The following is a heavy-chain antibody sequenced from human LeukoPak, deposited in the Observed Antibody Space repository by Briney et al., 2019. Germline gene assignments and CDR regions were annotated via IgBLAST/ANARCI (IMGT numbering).Heavy chain of an antibody. CDR1: GYSFTTYW. CDR2: IDPSDSYT. J-gene: IGHJ4*02. V-gene: IGHV5-10-1*01. Sequence: GESLRISCKGSGYSFTTYWITWVRQMPGKGLEWMGRIDPSDSYTNYSPSFQGHITISADKSISTAYLQWSSLKASDTAMYYCARVIHLGELSLYDYWGQGTLVTVSS. CDR3: ARVIHLGELSLYDY. D-gene: IGHD3-16*02.